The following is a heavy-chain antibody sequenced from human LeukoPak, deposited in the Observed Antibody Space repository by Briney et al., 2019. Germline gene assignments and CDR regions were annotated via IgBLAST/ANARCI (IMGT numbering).Heavy chain of an antibody. CDR2: IRSKANSYAT. V-gene: IGHV3-73*01. J-gene: IGHJ4*02. D-gene: IGHD2-2*01. CDR1: GFTFSGSA. Sequence: GGSLRLSCAASGFTFSGSAMHWVRQASGKGLEWVGRIRSKANSYATAYAASVKGRFTLSRDNSNNTLYLQMNSLRAEDTAVYYCAKDLYCSSTSCYSIEERMDYWGQGTLVTVSS. CDR3: AKDLYCSSTSCYSIEERMDY.